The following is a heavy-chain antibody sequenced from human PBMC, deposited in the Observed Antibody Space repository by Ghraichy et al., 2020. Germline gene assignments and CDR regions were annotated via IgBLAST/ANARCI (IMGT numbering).Heavy chain of an antibody. Sequence: SETLSLTCTVSGGSISSYYWSWIRQPPGKGLEWIGYIYYSGSTNYNPSLKSRVTISVDTSKNQFSLKLSSVTAADTAVYYCARATYYYGSGSYYPSWFDPWSPGTLVTVS. D-gene: IGHD3-10*01. CDR3: ARATYYYGSGSYYPSWFDP. V-gene: IGHV4-59*01. J-gene: IGHJ5*02. CDR1: GGSISSYY. CDR2: IYYSGST.